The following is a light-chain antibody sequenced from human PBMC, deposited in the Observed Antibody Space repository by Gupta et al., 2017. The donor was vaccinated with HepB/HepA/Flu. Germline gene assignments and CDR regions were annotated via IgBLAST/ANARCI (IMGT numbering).Light chain of an antibody. V-gene: IGLV2-14*03. CDR1: SYDVCGYDY. CDR2: DFR. CDR3: SSYTSRFTGV. J-gene: IGLJ1*01. Sequence: SAVTQPGSVCGSPGKSITISCTGTSYDVCGYDYVSWYQQRPGFSPKLLIYDFRDRPAGVSHRFSGSKAGHTASLTISGLQAADEADYYCSSYTSRFTGVFGNGTKVTV.